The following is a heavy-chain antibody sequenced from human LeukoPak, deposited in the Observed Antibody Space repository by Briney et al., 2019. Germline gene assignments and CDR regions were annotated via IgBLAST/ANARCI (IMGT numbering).Heavy chain of an antibody. Sequence: PGGSLRLSCAASGFTFSSYAMSWVRQAPGKGLEWVSAISGSGGSTYYADSVKGRFTISRDNSKNTLYLQMNSLRAEDTAVYYCAKGYCSSTSCPNRFDPWGQGTLVTVSS. CDR3: AKGYCSSTSCPNRFDP. J-gene: IGHJ5*02. D-gene: IGHD2-2*01. CDR1: GFTFSSYA. V-gene: IGHV3-23*01. CDR2: ISGSGGST.